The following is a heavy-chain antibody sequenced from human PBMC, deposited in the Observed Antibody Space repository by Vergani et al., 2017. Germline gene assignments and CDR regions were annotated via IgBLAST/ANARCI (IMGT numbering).Heavy chain of an antibody. D-gene: IGHD3-16*02. J-gene: IGHJ4*02. V-gene: IGHV1-18*01. CDR1: GYTFTSYG. Sequence: QVQLVQSGAEVKKPGASVKVSCKASGYTFTSYGISWVRQAPGQGLEWMGWISAYNGNTNYAQKLQGRVTMTTDTSTSTAYMELRSLRSDDTAVYYCARVVRHRDDYVWGSYRERIFDYWGQGTLVTVSS. CDR2: ISAYNGNT. CDR3: ARVVRHRDDYVWGSYRERIFDY.